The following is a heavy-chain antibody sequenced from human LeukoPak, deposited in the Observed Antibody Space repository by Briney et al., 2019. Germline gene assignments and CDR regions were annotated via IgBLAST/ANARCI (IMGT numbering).Heavy chain of an antibody. J-gene: IGHJ5*02. CDR3: ARDRIVVVPASRYNWFDP. CDR2: IYYSGST. CDR1: GGSFSGYY. Sequence: SETLSLTCAVYGGSFSGYYWGWIRQPPGKGLEWIGSIYYSGSTYYNPSLKSRVTISVDTSKNQFSLKLSSVTAADTAVYYCARDRIVVVPASRYNWFDPWGQGTLVTVAS. D-gene: IGHD2-2*01. V-gene: IGHV4-34*01.